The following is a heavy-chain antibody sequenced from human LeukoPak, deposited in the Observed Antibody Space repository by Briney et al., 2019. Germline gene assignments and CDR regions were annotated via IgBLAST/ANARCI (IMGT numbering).Heavy chain of an antibody. Sequence: SETLSLTCTVSGGSISSYYWSWIRQPPGKGLEWIGYIYYSGTTNYNPSLKSRVTISVDTSKNQFSLKLSSVTAADTAVYYCGRGVYIAAAQYGYGGQGPLVTVPS. CDR2: IYYSGTT. J-gene: IGHJ4*02. CDR1: GGSISSYY. CDR3: GRGVYIAAAQYGY. V-gene: IGHV4-59*01. D-gene: IGHD6-13*01.